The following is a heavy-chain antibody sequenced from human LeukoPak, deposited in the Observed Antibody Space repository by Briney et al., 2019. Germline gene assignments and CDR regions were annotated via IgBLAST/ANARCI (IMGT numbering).Heavy chain of an antibody. D-gene: IGHD2-2*02. CDR3: ARDSLEYLGYMDV. CDR1: GGSFSGYY. V-gene: IGHV4-34*01. Sequence: SETLSLTCAVYGGSFSGYYWSWIRQPPGKGLEWIGEINHSGSTNYNPSLKSRVTISVDTSKNQFSLKLSSVTAADTAVYYCARDSLEYLGYMDVWGKGTTVTVSS. J-gene: IGHJ6*03. CDR2: INHSGST.